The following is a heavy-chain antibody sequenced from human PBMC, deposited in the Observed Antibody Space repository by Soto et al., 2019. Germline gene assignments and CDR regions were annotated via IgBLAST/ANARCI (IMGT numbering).Heavy chain of an antibody. V-gene: IGHV1-18*04. CDR1: GYTFTSYG. D-gene: IGHD4-17*01. CDR3: ARSTAGYYYGMDV. CDR2: ISAYNGNT. Sequence: GASVKVSCKASGYTFTSYGISWVRQAPGQGLEWMGWISAYNGNTNYAQKLQGRVTMTPDTSTRTAYMELRSLRSDDTAVYYCARSTAGYYYGMDVWGQGTTVTVSS. J-gene: IGHJ6*02.